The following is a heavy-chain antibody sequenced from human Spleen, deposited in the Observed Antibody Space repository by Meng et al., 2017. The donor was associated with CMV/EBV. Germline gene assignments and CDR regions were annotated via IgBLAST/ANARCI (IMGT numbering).Heavy chain of an antibody. J-gene: IGHJ6*02. CDR1: GSSFTSYW. CDR3: ARHEYSSPTHYYYYYGMDV. Sequence: GGSLRLSCKGSGSSFTSYWIGWVRQMPGKGLEWMGIIYPGDSDTRYSPSFQGQVTISADKSISTAYLQWSSLKASDTAMYYCARHEYSSPTHYYYYYGMDVWGQGTTVTVSS. D-gene: IGHD6-6*01. V-gene: IGHV5-51*01. CDR2: IYPGDSDT.